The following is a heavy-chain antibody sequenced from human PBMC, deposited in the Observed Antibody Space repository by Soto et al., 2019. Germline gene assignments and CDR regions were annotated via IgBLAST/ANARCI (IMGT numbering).Heavy chain of an antibody. J-gene: IGHJ4*02. D-gene: IGHD6-19*01. Sequence: QVQLVQSGAEVKKPGASVKVSCEASGYTFIDYYMHWVRQAPGQGFEWMGRISPKSGGTNYAQKLQGRVTMTWDTSVNTAYMERSSLMSEDTAVYYCARPPGYISDWYYFDLWGQGTLVTVSS. CDR3: ARPPGYISDWYYFDL. CDR2: ISPKSGGT. V-gene: IGHV1-2*02. CDR1: GYTFIDYY.